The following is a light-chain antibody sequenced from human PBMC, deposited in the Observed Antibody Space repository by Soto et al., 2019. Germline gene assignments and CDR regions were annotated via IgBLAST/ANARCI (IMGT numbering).Light chain of an antibody. CDR1: QSVSSSY. CDR3: QQYGSSPYT. Sequence: EIVLTQSPGTLSLSPGERATLSCRASQSVSSSYLAWYQQKPGQAPRLLIYGASSRATGIPGRFSGSGSGTDFTLTISRLEPEDFAVYSCQQYGSSPYTVGQGTKLEIK. J-gene: IGKJ2*01. CDR2: GAS. V-gene: IGKV3-20*01.